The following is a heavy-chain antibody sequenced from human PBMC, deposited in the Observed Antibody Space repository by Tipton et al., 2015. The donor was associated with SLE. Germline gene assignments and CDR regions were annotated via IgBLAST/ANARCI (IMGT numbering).Heavy chain of an antibody. CDR2: VSFDGSKT. J-gene: IGHJ5*02. Sequence: SLRLSCAASGFTFSRYALHWVRPAPGKGLEWVSVVSFDGSKTYYSDSVKARFTISRDKSNDTLYLQMNSLRSEDTAVYYCARAGEQLALDLWGPGTLVTVSS. CDR1: GFTFSRYA. V-gene: IGHV3-30*04. CDR3: ARAGEQLALDL. D-gene: IGHD6-6*01.